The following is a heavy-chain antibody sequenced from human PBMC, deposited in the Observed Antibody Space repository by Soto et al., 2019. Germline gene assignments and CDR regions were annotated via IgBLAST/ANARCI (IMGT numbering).Heavy chain of an antibody. Sequence: GASVKVSCKTSGYTLTSYAMHWVRQAPGQRLEWMGWINAGDGDIKYSQKFQGRVTIIRDKVANTAYMEVNSLRAEDTAVYYCARDRCSSTSCYYYYYGMDVWGQGTTVTVSS. CDR2: INAGDGDI. J-gene: IGHJ6*02. CDR3: ARDRCSSTSCYYYYYGMDV. V-gene: IGHV1-3*01. D-gene: IGHD2-2*01. CDR1: GYTLTSYA.